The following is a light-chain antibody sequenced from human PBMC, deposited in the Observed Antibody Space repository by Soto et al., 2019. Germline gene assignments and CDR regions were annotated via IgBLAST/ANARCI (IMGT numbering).Light chain of an antibody. V-gene: IGKV3-15*01. Sequence: EIWMTQSPATLSVSPGERATLSCGASQSVRSNLDWYQKKNGQAPRLLIYGASTRATGIPARLSGGGYGTELTITISSMQSEDFEVYYCQQYNNWPRTFGHGTKVDIK. CDR3: QQYNNWPRT. CDR2: GAS. CDR1: QSVRSN. J-gene: IGKJ1*01.